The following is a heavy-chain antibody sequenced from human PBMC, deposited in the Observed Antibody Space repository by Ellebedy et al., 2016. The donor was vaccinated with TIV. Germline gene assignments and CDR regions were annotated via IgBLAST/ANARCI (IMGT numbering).Heavy chain of an antibody. CDR2: ISLTGQT. CDR1: GASISSRSYW. D-gene: IGHD3-16*01. CDR3: ARQRGDALWYFDV. Sequence: MPSETLSLSCTVSGASISSRSYWWAWLRQPPGQGLEWLGSISLTGQTYYNPSVRSRVTMSVDTSTNQFSLRLTSVTAADTAAYYCARQRGDALWYFDVWGRGTLVTVSS. J-gene: IGHJ2*01. V-gene: IGHV4-39*07.